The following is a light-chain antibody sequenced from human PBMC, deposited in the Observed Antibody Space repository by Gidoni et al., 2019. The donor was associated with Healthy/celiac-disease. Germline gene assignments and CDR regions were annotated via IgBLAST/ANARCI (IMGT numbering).Light chain of an antibody. CDR2: DAS. CDR3: QQRSNWPLMCS. J-gene: IGKJ2*04. V-gene: IGKV3-11*01. Sequence: EIVLTQSPATLSLSPGETATLSCRASQSVSIYLAWYQQKPGQAPRLLIYDASNRATGIPARFSGSGSGTDFTLTISSLEPEDFAVYYCQQRSNWPLMCSFGQGTKLEIK. CDR1: QSVSIY.